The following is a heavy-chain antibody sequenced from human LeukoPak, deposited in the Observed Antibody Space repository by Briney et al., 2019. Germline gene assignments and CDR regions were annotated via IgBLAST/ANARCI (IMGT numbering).Heavy chain of an antibody. D-gene: IGHD1-1*01. CDR2: VSPKTGRT. J-gene: IGHJ5*02. CDR3: ARESERNDGWFDP. Sequence: ASVKVSCKASGYTFRIHDFNWVRQAPGRGLEGRGWVSPKTGRTGYAQKFQGRVYMTTNASLSTAYMELSSLRSDDTAVYFCARESERNDGWFDPWGQGTLVTVSS. V-gene: IGHV1-8*01. CDR1: GYTFRIHD.